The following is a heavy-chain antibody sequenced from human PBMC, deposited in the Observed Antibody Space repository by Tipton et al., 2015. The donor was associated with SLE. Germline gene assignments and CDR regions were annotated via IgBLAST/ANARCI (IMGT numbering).Heavy chain of an antibody. CDR1: GFTFSSYS. V-gene: IGHV3-21*01. CDR3: ARAAIAVAGAFDI. J-gene: IGHJ3*02. CDR2: ISSGSSYI. Sequence: GSLRLSCAASGFTFSSYSMNWVRQAPGKGLEWVSSISSGSSYIYYADSVKGRFTISRDNAKNSLYLQMNSLRAEDTAVYYCARAAIAVAGAFDIWGQGTMVTVSS. D-gene: IGHD6-19*01.